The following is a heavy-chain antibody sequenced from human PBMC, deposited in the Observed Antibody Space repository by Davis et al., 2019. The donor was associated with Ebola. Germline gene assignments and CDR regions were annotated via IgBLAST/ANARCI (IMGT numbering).Heavy chain of an antibody. CDR2: IIPIFGTA. D-gene: IGHD6-13*01. CDR1: GGTFSSYA. V-gene: IGHV1-69*13. J-gene: IGHJ6*02. Sequence: SVKVSCKASGGTFSSYAISWVRQAPGQGLEWMGGIIPIFGTANYAQKFQGRVTITADESTSTAYMELSSLRSEDTAVYYCARDDGSSWYGPAYYYYYGMDVWGQGTTVTVSS. CDR3: ARDDGSSWYGPAYYYYYGMDV.